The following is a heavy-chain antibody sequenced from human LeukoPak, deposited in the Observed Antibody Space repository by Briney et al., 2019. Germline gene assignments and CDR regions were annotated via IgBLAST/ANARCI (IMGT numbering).Heavy chain of an antibody. CDR2: ISYDGSNK. CDR1: GFTFSSYA. V-gene: IGHV3-30-3*01. CDR3: ARDRHAATGGMDV. Sequence: PGGSLRLSCAASGFTFSSYAMHWVRQAPGKGLEWVAVISYDGSNKYYADSVKGRFTISRDNAKNSLYLQMNSLRAEDTAVYYCARDRHAATGGMDVWGQGTTVTVSS. D-gene: IGHD6-25*01. J-gene: IGHJ6*02.